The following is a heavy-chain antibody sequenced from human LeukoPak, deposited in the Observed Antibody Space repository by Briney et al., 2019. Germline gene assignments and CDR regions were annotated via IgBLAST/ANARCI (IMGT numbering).Heavy chain of an antibody. Sequence: ASVKVSCKASGYTFTSYDINWVRQATGQGLEWMGWMNPNSGNTGYARKFQGRVTMTRNTSISTAYMELSSLRSEDTAVYYCARGRSSGWYELFDYWGQGTLVTVSS. CDR1: GYTFTSYD. CDR3: ARGRSSGWYELFDY. D-gene: IGHD6-19*01. CDR2: MNPNSGNT. J-gene: IGHJ4*02. V-gene: IGHV1-8*01.